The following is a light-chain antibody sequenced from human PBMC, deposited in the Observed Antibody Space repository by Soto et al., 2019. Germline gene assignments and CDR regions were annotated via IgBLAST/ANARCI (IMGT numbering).Light chain of an antibody. J-gene: IGKJ2*01. CDR1: QSVSSN. Sequence: EIVMTQSPATLSVSPGERATLSCRASQSVSSNLAWYQQKRGQAPRLLIFGASTRATGIPARFSGSGSGTEFTLTISSLQSEDFAVYYCQQYNNWPPGTFGQGTKLEIK. CDR3: QQYNNWPPGT. V-gene: IGKV3-15*01. CDR2: GAS.